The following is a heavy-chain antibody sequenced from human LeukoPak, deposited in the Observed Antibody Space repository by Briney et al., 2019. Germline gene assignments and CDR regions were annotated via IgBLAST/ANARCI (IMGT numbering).Heavy chain of an antibody. CDR2: IYTSGST. D-gene: IGHD6-6*01. J-gene: IGHJ4*02. CDR1: GGSISSYY. CDR3: ARVVEVAARPHFDY. Sequence: SETLSLTCTVSGGSISSYYWSWIRQPAGKGLEWIGRIYTSGSTNYNPSLKSRVTMSVDTSKNQFSLKLSSVTAADTAVYYCARVVEVAARPHFDYWGQGTLVTVSS. V-gene: IGHV4-4*07.